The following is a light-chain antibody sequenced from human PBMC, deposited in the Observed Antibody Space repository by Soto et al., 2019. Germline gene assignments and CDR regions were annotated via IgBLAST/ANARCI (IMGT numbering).Light chain of an antibody. Sequence: QSVLTQPASVSGSPGQSITISCTGTSSDVDGYNYVSWYQQHPGKAPKLMMYDVSNRPSGVSNRFSGSKSGNTASLTISGLQADDEADYYSSYFTSSSTYVF. V-gene: IGLV2-14*01. CDR3: SYFTSSSTYV. J-gene: IGLJ1*01. CDR2: DVS. CDR1: SSDVDGYNY.